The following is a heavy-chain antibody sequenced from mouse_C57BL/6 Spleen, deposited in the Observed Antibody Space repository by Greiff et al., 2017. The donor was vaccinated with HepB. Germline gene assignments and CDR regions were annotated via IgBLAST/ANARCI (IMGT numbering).Heavy chain of an antibody. CDR3: ARTSNYVAWFAY. Sequence: QVQLQQPGAELVRPGSSVKLSCKASGYTFTSYWMDWVKQRPGQGHEWIGNIYPSDSETHYNQKFKDKATLTVDKSSSTAYMQLSSLTSEDSAVYYCARTSNYVAWFAYWGQGTLVTVSA. CDR2: IYPSDSET. J-gene: IGHJ3*01. D-gene: IGHD2-5*01. CDR1: GYTFTSYW. V-gene: IGHV1-61*01.